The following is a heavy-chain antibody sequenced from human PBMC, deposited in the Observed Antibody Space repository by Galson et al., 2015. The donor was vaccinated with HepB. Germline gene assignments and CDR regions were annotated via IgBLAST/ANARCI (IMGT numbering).Heavy chain of an antibody. Sequence: ETLSLTCTVSGGSISSSSYYWGWIRQPPGKGLEWIGSIYYSGSTYYNPSLKSRVTISVDTSKNQFSLKLSSVTAADTAVYYCARQEVDGYNYFEPGATFDYWGQGTLVTVSS. J-gene: IGHJ4*02. CDR2: IYYSGST. D-gene: IGHD5-24*01. CDR1: GGSISSSSYY. CDR3: ARQEVDGYNYFEPGATFDY. V-gene: IGHV4-39*01.